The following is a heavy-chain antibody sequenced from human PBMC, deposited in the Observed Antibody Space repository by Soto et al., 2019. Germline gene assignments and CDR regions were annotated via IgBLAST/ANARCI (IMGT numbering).Heavy chain of an antibody. CDR2: ISYDGSNK. J-gene: IGHJ6*02. CDR3: ARDMRDSSSWYHLLSYYYYGMAV. CDR1: GFTFSSYA. V-gene: IGHV3-30-3*01. D-gene: IGHD6-13*01. Sequence: PGGSLRLSCAASGFTFSSYAMHWVRQAPGKGLEWVAVISYDGSNKYYADSVKGRFTISRDNSKNTLYLQMNSLRAEDTAVYYCARDMRDSSSWYHLLSYYYYGMAVWGQGTTVTVSS.